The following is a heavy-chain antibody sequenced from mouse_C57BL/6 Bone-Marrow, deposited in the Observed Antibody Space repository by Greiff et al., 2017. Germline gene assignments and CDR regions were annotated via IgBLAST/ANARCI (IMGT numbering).Heavy chain of an antibody. V-gene: IGHV1-54*01. CDR3: AREDDGYYWFAY. D-gene: IGHD2-3*01. Sequence: QVQLQQSGAELVRPGTSVKVSCKASGYAFTNYLIEWVKQRPGQGLEWIGVMNPGSGGTNYNEKFKGKATLTADKSSSTAYMQLSSLTSEYSAVYFCAREDDGYYWFAYWGQGTLVTVSA. CDR2: MNPGSGGT. J-gene: IGHJ3*01. CDR1: GYAFTNYL.